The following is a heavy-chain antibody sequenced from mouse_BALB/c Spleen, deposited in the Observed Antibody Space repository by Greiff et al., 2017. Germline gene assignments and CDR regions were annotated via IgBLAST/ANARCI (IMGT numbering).Heavy chain of an antibody. Sequence: EVMLVESGGGLVQPGGSRKLSCAASGFTFSSFRMHWVRQAPEKGLEWVAYISSGSSTIYYADTVKGRFTISRDNPKNTLFLQMTSLRSEDTAMYYCARGDSSGYYAWFAYWGQGTLVTVSA. V-gene: IGHV5-17*02. J-gene: IGHJ3*01. CDR2: ISSGSSTI. CDR3: ARGDSSGYYAWFAY. D-gene: IGHD3-2*01. CDR1: GFTFSSFR.